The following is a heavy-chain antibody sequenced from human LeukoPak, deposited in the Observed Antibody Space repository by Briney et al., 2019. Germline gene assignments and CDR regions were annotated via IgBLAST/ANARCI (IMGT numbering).Heavy chain of an antibody. Sequence: ASVKVSCKASGYTFTSYGISWVRQAPGQGLEWMGWISAYNGNTNYAQKLQGRVTMTTDTSTSTAYMELRSLRSDNTAVYYCARGGDIVVVPDPHWLDPWGQGTLVTVSS. CDR3: ARGGDIVVVPDPHWLDP. CDR1: GYTFTSYG. J-gene: IGHJ5*02. CDR2: ISAYNGNT. V-gene: IGHV1-18*01. D-gene: IGHD2-2*01.